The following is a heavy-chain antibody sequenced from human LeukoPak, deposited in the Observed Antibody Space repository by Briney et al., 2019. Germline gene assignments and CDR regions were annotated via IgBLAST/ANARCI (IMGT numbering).Heavy chain of an antibody. CDR1: GYTFTNYG. V-gene: IGHV1-18*01. J-gene: IGHJ5*02. Sequence: ASVKVSCKASGYTFTNYGITWVRQAPGQGLEYMGRISAYDGTTSYAERFQGRVTMTTDTSTGTAYMEVRTLRSDDTAVYYCARLLGYCSSTSCYGNWFDPWGQGTLVTVSS. D-gene: IGHD2-2*01. CDR3: ARLLGYCSSTSCYGNWFDP. CDR2: ISAYDGTT.